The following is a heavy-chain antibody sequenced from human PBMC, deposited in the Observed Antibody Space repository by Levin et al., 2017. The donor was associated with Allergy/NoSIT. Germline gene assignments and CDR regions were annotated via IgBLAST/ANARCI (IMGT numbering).Heavy chain of an antibody. Sequence: GESLKISCQGSGYTFTSYWIHWVRQMPGKGLEWMGIIYPADSDTRYSPSFQGQVTISADKSINTAYLQWSSLQASDTAMYYCARPRGLTFGGILDAFEIWGQGTRVTVAS. CDR2: IYPADSDT. J-gene: IGHJ3*02. CDR1: GYTFTSYW. D-gene: IGHD3-16*01. CDR3: ARPRGLTFGGILDAFEI. V-gene: IGHV5-51*01.